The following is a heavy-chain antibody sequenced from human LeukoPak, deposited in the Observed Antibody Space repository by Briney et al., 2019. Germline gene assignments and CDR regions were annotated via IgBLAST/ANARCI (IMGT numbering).Heavy chain of an antibody. J-gene: IGHJ4*02. CDR1: GYTFTGYY. CDR3: ARSYSSSWSHFDY. D-gene: IGHD6-13*01. CDR2: INPNSGGT. Sequence: ASVKVSCKASGYTFTGYYMHWVRQAPGQGLEWMGWINPNSGGTNYAQKFQGRVTMTRDTSISTAYMELSSLRSEDMAVYYCARSYSSSWSHFDYWGQGTLVTVSS. V-gene: IGHV1-2*02.